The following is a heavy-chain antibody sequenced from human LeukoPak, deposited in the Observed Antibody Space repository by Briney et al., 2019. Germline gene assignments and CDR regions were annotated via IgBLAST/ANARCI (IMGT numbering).Heavy chain of an antibody. CDR2: MSGSGGST. V-gene: IGHV3-23*01. Sequence: GGSLRLSCAASGFTFSSYAMSWVRQAPGKGLEWVSSMSGSGGSTYYADSVKGRFTISRDDSKNTLYLQMNSLRAEDTAVYYCARDGATVTKSPYIDYWGQGTLVTVSS. J-gene: IGHJ4*02. CDR1: GFTFSSYA. CDR3: ARDGATVTKSPYIDY. D-gene: IGHD4-17*01.